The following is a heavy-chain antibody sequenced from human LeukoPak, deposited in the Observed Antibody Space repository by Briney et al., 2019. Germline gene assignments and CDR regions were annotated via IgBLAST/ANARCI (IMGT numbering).Heavy chain of an antibody. D-gene: IGHD2-15*01. V-gene: IGHV3-21*01. CDR2: ISSSSSYI. CDR3: ARDEQADSTPDGMDV. CDR1: GFTFSSYS. Sequence: GGSLRLSRAASGFTFSSYSMNWVRQAPGKGLEWVSSISSSSSYIYYADSVKGRFTISRDNAKNSLYLQMNSLRAEDTAVYYCARDEQADSTPDGMDVWGQGTTVTVSS. J-gene: IGHJ6*02.